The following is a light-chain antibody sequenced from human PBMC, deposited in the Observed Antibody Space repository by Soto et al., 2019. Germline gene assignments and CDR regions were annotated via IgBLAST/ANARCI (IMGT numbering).Light chain of an antibody. CDR2: EAS. CDR3: QQANSFPIT. Sequence: DIQMTQSPSSVSASLGDRVTITFRASQGISTWLAWYQQKPGKAPKLLIYEASSLQSGVPSRFRGSGSGTDFTLTISSLQTEDSATYFCQQANSFPITFGQGTRLEIK. J-gene: IGKJ5*01. CDR1: QGISTW. V-gene: IGKV1-12*01.